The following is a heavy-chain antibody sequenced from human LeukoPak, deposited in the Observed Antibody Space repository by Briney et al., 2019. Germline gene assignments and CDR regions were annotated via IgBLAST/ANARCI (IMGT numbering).Heavy chain of an antibody. CDR3: ARGRGNFWSGNVMDV. Sequence: ASVKVSCKASGYTFTSYDINWVRQATGQGLEWMGWMNPNSGNTGYAQKFQGRVTMTRNTSISTAYMELSSMRSEDTAVYYCARGRGNFWSGNVMDVWGQGTTVTVSS. CDR1: GYTFTSYD. J-gene: IGHJ6*02. D-gene: IGHD3-3*01. V-gene: IGHV1-8*01. CDR2: MNPNSGNT.